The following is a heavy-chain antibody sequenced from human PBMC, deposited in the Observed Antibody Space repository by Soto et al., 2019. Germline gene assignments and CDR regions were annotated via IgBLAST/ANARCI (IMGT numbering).Heavy chain of an antibody. CDR2: INSIGSSI. CDR3: ARDCDYGVLEFGP. CDR1: GFTFSSHW. Sequence: GGSLRLSCAASGFTFSSHWMHWVRQVPGKGLVWVSRINSIGSSITYADSVKGRFTISRDNAQNTLYLQMNSLRVEDTAVYYCARDCDYGVLEFGPWGQGTQVTVSS. V-gene: IGHV3-74*03. J-gene: IGHJ5*02. D-gene: IGHD4-17*01.